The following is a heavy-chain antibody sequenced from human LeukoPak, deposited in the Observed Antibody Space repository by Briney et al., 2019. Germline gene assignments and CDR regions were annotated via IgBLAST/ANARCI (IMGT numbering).Heavy chain of an antibody. CDR3: ARDLVTGGNTISLIL. V-gene: IGHV7-4-1*02. CDR2: INTYTGDP. J-gene: IGHJ1*01. D-gene: IGHD5-24*01. Sequence: ASVKVSCKASGYTFTSYAMNWVRQAPGQGLEWMGWINTYTGDPTYAQGFTGRFVFSLDTSVSTAYLQISSLKAEDNAVYYCARDLVTGGNTISLILWGQGTLVTVSS. CDR1: GYTFTSYA.